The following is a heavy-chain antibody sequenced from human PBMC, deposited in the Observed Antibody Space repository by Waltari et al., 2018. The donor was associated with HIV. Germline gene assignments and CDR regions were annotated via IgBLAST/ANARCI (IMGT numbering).Heavy chain of an antibody. D-gene: IGHD3-22*01. CDR3: ARTSYYYDDSGYYRLYYFDY. Sequence: QVHLQESGPGLVKPSETLSLTCTVSGGSISRFYWSWIRQSPGEGLEWIGYTYESGSNSYNPSLKSRATISVDTSKNQFSLRLHSVTAADTAVYFCARTSYYYDDSGYYRLYYFDYWGQGTLVTVSS. V-gene: IGHV4-59*01. CDR2: TYESGSN. CDR1: GGSISRFY. J-gene: IGHJ4*02.